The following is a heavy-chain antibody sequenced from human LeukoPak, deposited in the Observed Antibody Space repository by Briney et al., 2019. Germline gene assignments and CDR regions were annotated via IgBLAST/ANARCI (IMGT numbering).Heavy chain of an antibody. CDR3: ARGPRGTSGWYFDY. J-gene: IGHJ4*02. CDR1: GFRFGNYG. CDR2: IWYDGSDK. V-gene: IGHV3-33*01. Sequence: PGRSLRLSCAASGFRFGNYGMHWVRQAPGKGLEWVAIIWYDGSDKYYSDSVKGRFTISRDNSKNTLYLQVNSLRAEDTAVYFCARGPRGTSGWYFDYWGQGTLVTVSS. D-gene: IGHD6-19*01.